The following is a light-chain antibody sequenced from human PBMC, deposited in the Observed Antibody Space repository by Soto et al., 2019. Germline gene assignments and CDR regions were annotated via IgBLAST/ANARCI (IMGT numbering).Light chain of an antibody. Sequence: QSVLTQPASVSGSPGQSITISCTGTSSDVGSYNLVSWYQQHPGKAPKLMIYEGSKRPPGVSNRFSGSKSGNTASLTISGLQAEDEADYYCCSYAGSSTHVVFGGGTQLTVL. CDR1: SSDVGSYNL. CDR2: EGS. J-gene: IGLJ2*01. V-gene: IGLV2-23*01. CDR3: CSYAGSSTHVV.